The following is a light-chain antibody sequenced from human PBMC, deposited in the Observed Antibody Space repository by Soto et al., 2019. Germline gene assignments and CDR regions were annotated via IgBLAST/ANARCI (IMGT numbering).Light chain of an antibody. CDR3: QQYNSYPPLT. J-gene: IGKJ4*01. CDR2: KAS. Sequence: DIQMTQLPSTLSASLGDKVTNTCRANQSISSWLAWYQQKPGKAPKLLIYKASSLESGVPSRFSGSGSGTEFTLTISSLQPDDFATYYCQQYNSYPPLTFGGGTKVDIK. V-gene: IGKV1-5*03. CDR1: QSISSW.